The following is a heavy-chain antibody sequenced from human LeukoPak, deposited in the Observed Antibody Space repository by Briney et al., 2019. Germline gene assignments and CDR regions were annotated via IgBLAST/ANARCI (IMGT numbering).Heavy chain of an antibody. CDR3: AKDQKQQLVTYYFDY. Sequence: PGGSLRLSCAASGFTFSNYAMSWVRQAPGKGLEWVSTISGSGGTTYYADSVEGRFTISRDNSKSTLYLQMNSLRAEDTAVYYCAKDQKQQLVTYYFDYWGQGTLVTVSS. J-gene: IGHJ4*02. D-gene: IGHD6-13*01. CDR1: GFTFSNYA. CDR2: ISGSGGTT. V-gene: IGHV3-23*01.